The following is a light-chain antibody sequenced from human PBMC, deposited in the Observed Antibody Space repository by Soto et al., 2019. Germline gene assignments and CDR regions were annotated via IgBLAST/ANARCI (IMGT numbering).Light chain of an antibody. V-gene: IGKV1-39*01. J-gene: IGKJ3*01. CDR2: AAS. CDR1: QSISSY. Sequence: DIQMTQSPSSLSASVGDRVTITCRASQSISSYLNWYQQKPEKAPKLLIYAASSLQSGVPSRFSGSGSGTDFTLTISSLQPEDFATYYCQQRGTFGPGTKVDIK. CDR3: QQRGT.